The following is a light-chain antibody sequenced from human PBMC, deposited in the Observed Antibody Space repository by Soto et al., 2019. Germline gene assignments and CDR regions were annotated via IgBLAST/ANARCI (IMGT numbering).Light chain of an antibody. CDR2: GAS. V-gene: IGKV3-20*01. J-gene: IGKJ3*01. Sequence: EIVLTQSPGTLSVSPGERVTLSCRASQSVSSSYLAWYQQRPGQAPGLLIFGASYRATGIPDRFSGSGSGTDFTLTISRLEPEDFAVYYCQQYSSSPPEFTFGPGTKVDSK. CDR1: QSVSSSY. CDR3: QQYSSSPPEFT.